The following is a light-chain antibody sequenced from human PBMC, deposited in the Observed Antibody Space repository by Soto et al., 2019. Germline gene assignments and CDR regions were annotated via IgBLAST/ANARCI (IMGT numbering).Light chain of an antibody. V-gene: IGLV2-14*01. J-gene: IGLJ1*01. CDR2: EVS. CDR3: SSYTSSSTQV. Sequence: QSVLTRPAPVSGSPGQSITISCTGTSSDVGGYNYVSWYQQHPGKAPKLMIYEVSNRPSGVSNRFSGSKSGNTASLTISGLQAEDEADYYCSSYTSSSTQVFGTGTKATVL. CDR1: SSDVGGYNY.